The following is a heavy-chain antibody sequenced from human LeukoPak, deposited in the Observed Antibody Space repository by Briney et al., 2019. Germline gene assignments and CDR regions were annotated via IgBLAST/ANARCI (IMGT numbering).Heavy chain of an antibody. D-gene: IGHD5-12*01. V-gene: IGHV7-4-1*02. Sequence: SVKVSCKASGYTFSSYDINWVRQAPGQGLEWMGWINTNTGNPTYAQGFTGRFVFSLDTSVSTAYLQISSLKAEDTAVYYCARGSLGGYSGYDSGDYWGQGTLVTVSS. CDR2: INTNTGNP. CDR3: ARGSLGGYSGYDSGDY. J-gene: IGHJ4*02. CDR1: GYTFSSYD.